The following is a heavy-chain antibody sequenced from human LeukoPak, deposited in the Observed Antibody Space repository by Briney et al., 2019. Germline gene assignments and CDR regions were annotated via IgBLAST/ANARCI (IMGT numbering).Heavy chain of an antibody. Sequence: GGSLRLSCAASGFTFSSYAMSWVRQAPGKGLEWVSSISTGGNYKYYADSVKGRFTISRDNAKNSLNLQMNSLRVEDTAVYYCARHLVAGGQGTLVTVSS. V-gene: IGHV3-21*01. CDR1: GFTFSSYA. CDR2: ISTGGNYK. CDR3: ARHLVA. D-gene: IGHD6-19*01. J-gene: IGHJ4*02.